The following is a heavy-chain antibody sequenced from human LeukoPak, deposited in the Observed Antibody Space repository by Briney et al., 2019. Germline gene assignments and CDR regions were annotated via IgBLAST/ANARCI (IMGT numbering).Heavy chain of an antibody. CDR3: ARDRRDTSMVWDY. V-gene: IGHV4-59*01. Sequence: SETLSLTCTVSGGSISSYYWSWIRQPPGKGLEWIGYIYYSGHTNYNPSLKSRVTISVDTSKNQFSLKMRSVTAADTAVYYCARDRRDTSMVWDYWGQGTLVTVSS. CDR1: GGSISSYY. D-gene: IGHD5-18*01. CDR2: IYYSGHT. J-gene: IGHJ4*02.